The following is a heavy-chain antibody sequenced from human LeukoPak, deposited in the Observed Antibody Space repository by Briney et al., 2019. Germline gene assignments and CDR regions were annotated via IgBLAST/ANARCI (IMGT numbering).Heavy chain of an antibody. CDR1: GGSISSYY. V-gene: IGHV4-4*07. D-gene: IGHD1-26*01. J-gene: IGHJ6*03. CDR2: IYTSGST. CDR3: ARGIGATNRYYYYYYYMDV. Sequence: PSEPLSLTCTVSGGSISSYYWSWIRQPAGKGLEWIGRIYTSGSTNYNPSHKSRVTISVDKSKNQFSLKLSSVTAADTAVYYCARGIGATNRYYYYYYYMDVWGKGTTVTVSS.